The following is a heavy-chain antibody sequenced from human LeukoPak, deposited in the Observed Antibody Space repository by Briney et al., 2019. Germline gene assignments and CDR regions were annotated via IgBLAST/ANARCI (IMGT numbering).Heavy chain of an antibody. Sequence: PSETLSLTCAVYGGFFSGYYWSWIRQPPGKGLEWIGEINHSGSTNYNPSLKSRVTISVDTSKNQFSLKLSSVTAADTAVYYCARGNSYGVDYWGQGTLVTVSS. D-gene: IGHD5-18*01. CDR2: INHSGST. CDR3: ARGNSYGVDY. CDR1: GGFFSGYY. V-gene: IGHV4-34*01. J-gene: IGHJ4*02.